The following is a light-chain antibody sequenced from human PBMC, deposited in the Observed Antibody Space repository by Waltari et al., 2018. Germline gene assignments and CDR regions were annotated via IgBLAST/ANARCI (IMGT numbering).Light chain of an antibody. V-gene: IGLV8-61*01. CDR3: LMYLGSGIWV. CDR2: KST. CDR1: SGSVSSTSY. Sequence: QTVVTQEPSLSVSPGGTVTLTCALSSGSVSSTSYVSWYQQTPGQAPRTLIYKSTTRSSGVPDRFSGSTLGNKAARTITGAQAYDESEYCCLMYLGSGIWVFGGGTKLTVI. J-gene: IGLJ3*02.